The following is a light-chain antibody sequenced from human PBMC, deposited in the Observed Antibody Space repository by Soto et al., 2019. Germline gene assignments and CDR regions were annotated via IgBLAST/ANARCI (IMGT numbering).Light chain of an antibody. CDR2: AAS. J-gene: IGKJ1*01. Sequence: AIRMTQSPSSFSASTGDRVTITCRASQGISSYLAWYQQKPGKAPKLLIYAASTLQSGVPSRFSGSGSGTDFTLTISWLQSEDFATDYCQQYYSNPLTCGQGTKVDIK. CDR1: QGISSY. V-gene: IGKV1-8*01. CDR3: QQYYSNPLT.